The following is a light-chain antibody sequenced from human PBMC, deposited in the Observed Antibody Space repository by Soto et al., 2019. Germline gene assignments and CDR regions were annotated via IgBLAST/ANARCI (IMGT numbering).Light chain of an antibody. CDR2: GTN. V-gene: IGLV8-61*01. J-gene: IGLJ3*02. CDR1: SGSVSTSYY. CDR3: VLYMGSGIWV. Sequence: QAVVTQEPSFSVSPGGTVTPTCGLTSGSVSTSYYPNWYQQTPGQAPRTLIYGTNTRSSGVPDRFSGSILGNKAALTITGAQADDESHYYCVLYMGSGIWVFGGGTKLTVL.